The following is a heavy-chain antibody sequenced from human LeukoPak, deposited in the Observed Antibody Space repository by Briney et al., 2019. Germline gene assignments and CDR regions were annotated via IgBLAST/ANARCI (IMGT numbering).Heavy chain of an antibody. J-gene: IGHJ4*02. CDR1: GGSISSSSYY. Sequence: SETLSLTCTVSGGSISSSSYYWGWIRQPPGKGLEWIGSIYYSGSTYYNPSLKSRVTISVDTSKNQFSLKLSSVTAADTAVYYCARHYVGMDPFDYWGQGTLVTVSS. CDR3: ARHYVGMDPFDY. D-gene: IGHD6-13*01. V-gene: IGHV4-39*01. CDR2: IYYSGST.